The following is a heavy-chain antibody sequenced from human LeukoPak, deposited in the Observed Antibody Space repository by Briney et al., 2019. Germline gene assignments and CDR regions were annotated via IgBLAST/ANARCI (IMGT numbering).Heavy chain of an antibody. V-gene: IGHV3-30-3*01. J-gene: IGHJ4*02. D-gene: IGHD3-22*01. Sequence: GRSPRLSCAASGFTFSSYAMHWVRQAPGKGLEWVAVISYDGSNKYYADSVKGRFTISRDNAKNSLYLQMNSLRDEDTAVYYCARVLHDGSGYYYLSEWGQGTLVTVSS. CDR2: ISYDGSNK. CDR3: ARVLHDGSGYYYLSE. CDR1: GFTFSSYA.